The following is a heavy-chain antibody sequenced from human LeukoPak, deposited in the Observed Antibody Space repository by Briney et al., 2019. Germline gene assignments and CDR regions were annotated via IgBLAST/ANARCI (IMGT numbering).Heavy chain of an antibody. D-gene: IGHD2-21*02. CDR3: ARVYPTRPYCGGDCYSNAFDI. J-gene: IGHJ3*02. Sequence: GSLRLSCVASGFTFSSYGMHWVRQPPGKGLEWIGEINHSGSTNYNPSLKSRVTISVDTSKNQFSLKLSSVTAADTAVYYCARVYPTRPYCGGDCYSNAFDIWGQGTMVTVSS. CDR2: INHSGST. V-gene: IGHV4-34*01. CDR1: GFTFSSYG.